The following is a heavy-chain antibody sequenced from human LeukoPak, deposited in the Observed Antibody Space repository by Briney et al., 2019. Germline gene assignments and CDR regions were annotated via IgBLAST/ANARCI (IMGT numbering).Heavy chain of an antibody. D-gene: IGHD3-22*01. CDR2: FDPEDGET. J-gene: IGHJ4*02. CDR1: GYTLTELS. V-gene: IGHV1-24*01. CDR3: ATVNPDYYDSSGYPYYFDY. Sequence: ASVKVSCKVSGYTLTELSMHWVRQAPGKGLEWMGGFDPEDGETIYAQKFQGRVTMTEDTSTDTAYMELSSLRSEDTAVYYCATVNPDYYDSSGYPYYFDYWGQGTLVTVSS.